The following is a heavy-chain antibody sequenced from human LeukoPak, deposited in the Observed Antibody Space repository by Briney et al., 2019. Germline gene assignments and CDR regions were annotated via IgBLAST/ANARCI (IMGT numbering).Heavy chain of an antibody. Sequence: GGSLRLSCAASGFTFSIYGMSWVRQAPGRGLEWVSAMSGSGGSTYYADSVKGRFTISRDNSKSTLYLQMNSLRAEDTAVYYCAKGDGLGTAQGYFDYWGQGTLVTVSS. CDR1: GFTFSIYG. CDR3: AKGDGLGTAQGYFDY. J-gene: IGHJ4*02. D-gene: IGHD5-18*01. CDR2: MSGSGGST. V-gene: IGHV3-23*01.